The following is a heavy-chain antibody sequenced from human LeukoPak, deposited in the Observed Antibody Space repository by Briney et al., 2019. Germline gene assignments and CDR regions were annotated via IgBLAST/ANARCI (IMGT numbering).Heavy chain of an antibody. CDR1: GFTFSSYA. CDR2: ISGSGGST. CDR3: AKDRNSNWKNYFDY. D-gene: IGHD1-1*01. Sequence: PGGSLGLSCAASGFTFSSYAMSWVRQAPGKGLEWVSAISGSGGSTYYADSVKGRFTISRDNSKNTLYLQMNSLRAEDTAAYYCAKDRNSNWKNYFDYWGQGTLVTVSS. V-gene: IGHV3-23*01. J-gene: IGHJ4*02.